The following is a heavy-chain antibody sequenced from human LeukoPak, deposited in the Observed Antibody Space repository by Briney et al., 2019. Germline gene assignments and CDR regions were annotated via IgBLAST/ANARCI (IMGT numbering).Heavy chain of an antibody. V-gene: IGHV4-39*07. CDR3: ARGRWRSGRAGSGNFDY. J-gene: IGHJ4*02. Sequence: SETLSLTCTVSGDSISSSNCYWGWIRQPPGKGLEWIGSIYFSGGTYYNPSLKSRVTISVDTSKNQFSLKLSSVTAADTAVYYCARGRWRSGRAGSGNFDYWGQGTLVTVSS. CDR2: IYFSGGT. CDR1: GDSISSSNCY. D-gene: IGHD6-13*01.